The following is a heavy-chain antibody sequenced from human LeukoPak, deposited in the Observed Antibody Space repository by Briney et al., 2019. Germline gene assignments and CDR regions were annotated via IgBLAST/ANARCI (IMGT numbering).Heavy chain of an antibody. D-gene: IGHD2-2*01. CDR3: ASRMVVTGVVIPYLVFDY. V-gene: IGHV3-30*03. J-gene: IGHJ4*02. CDR2: ISYDGSNK. Sequence: GRSLRLSCAASGFTFSSYGMHWVRQAPGKGLEWVAVISYDGSNKYYADSVKGRFTISRDNSKNTLYLQMNSLRAEDTAVYYCASRMVVTGVVIPYLVFDYWGQGTLVTVSS. CDR1: GFTFSSYG.